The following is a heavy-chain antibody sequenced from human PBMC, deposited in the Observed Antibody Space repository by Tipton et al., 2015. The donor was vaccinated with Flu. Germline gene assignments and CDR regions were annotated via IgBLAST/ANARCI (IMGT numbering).Heavy chain of an antibody. V-gene: IGHV4-39*07. Sequence: LRLSCAASGGSISSSRYYWGWIRQPPGKGLAWIGSIYHSGTAYYNPSLKSRVTISVDASKNQISLKLSSVAAADTTVYYCARYPESNYHWFGPWGQGALVTVSS. CDR2: IYHSGTA. D-gene: IGHD4-11*01. CDR1: GGSISSSRYY. J-gene: IGHJ5*02. CDR3: ARYPESNYHWFGP.